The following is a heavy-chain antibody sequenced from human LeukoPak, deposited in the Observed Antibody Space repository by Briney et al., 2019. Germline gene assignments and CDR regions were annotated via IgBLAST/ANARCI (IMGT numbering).Heavy chain of an antibody. CDR2: ISYDGSNK. D-gene: IGHD1-26*01. CDR1: GFTFSSYA. CDR3: ARDTYYGSYDRRYNWFDP. J-gene: IGHJ5*02. Sequence: AGRSLRLSCAASGFTFSSYAMHWVRQAPGKGLEWVAVISYDGSNKYYADSVKGRFTISRDNSKNTLYLQMNSLRAEDTAVYYCARDTYYGSYDRRYNWFDPWGQGTLVTVSS. V-gene: IGHV3-30*01.